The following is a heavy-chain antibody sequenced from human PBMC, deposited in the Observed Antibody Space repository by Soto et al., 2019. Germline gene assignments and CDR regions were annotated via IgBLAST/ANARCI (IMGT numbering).Heavy chain of an antibody. CDR2: ISWNSGTI. J-gene: IGHJ4*02. D-gene: IGHD4-4*01. V-gene: IGHV3-9*01. Sequence: PGGSLRLSCAPSGFTFDDCAMHWIRHAPGKGLEWVSGISWNSGTIYYADSVKGRFTISRDNAKNSLYLQMNSLRAEDTAVYYCASNSPAHKFNYFDYWGQGTLVTVSP. CDR3: ASNSPAHKFNYFDY. CDR1: GFTFDDCA.